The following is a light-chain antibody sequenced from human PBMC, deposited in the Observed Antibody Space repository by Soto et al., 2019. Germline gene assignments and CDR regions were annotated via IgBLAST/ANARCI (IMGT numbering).Light chain of an antibody. Sequence: DIHMTQSPSTVSASVGDRVTITCRASQPVDPWLAWHQQKPGKAPRVLIYKTSDLENGVPSRFSGSRSGTDYTLTISGVQPDDFETYYCQQYYSRETFGQGTRVEV. CDR1: QPVDPW. CDR2: KTS. V-gene: IGKV1-5*03. CDR3: QQYYSRET. J-gene: IGKJ1*01.